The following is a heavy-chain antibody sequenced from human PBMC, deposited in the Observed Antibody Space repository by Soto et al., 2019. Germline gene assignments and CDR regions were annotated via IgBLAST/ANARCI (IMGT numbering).Heavy chain of an antibody. J-gene: IGHJ5*02. D-gene: IGHD6-19*01. CDR2: MNPANGNA. CDR3: ARAVGIAVTGLDL. Sequence: QEQLVQSGAEVKRPGASVKISCRASGYNFIGSNINWVRQAAGQRPEWLGWMNPANGNAAFARHFQGRVTMTRDTSTDTAYMELGGLSSGDTAIYYCARAVGIAVTGLDLWGPGTLVTVS. V-gene: IGHV1-8*01. CDR1: GYNFIGSN.